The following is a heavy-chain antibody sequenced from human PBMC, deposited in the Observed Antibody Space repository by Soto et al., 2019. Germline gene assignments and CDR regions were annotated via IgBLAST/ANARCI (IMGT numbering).Heavy chain of an antibody. Sequence: QITLKESGPTLVKPTQTLTLTCTFSGFSLSTSGVGVGWIRQPQGKALEWLALIYWDDDKRYSPSLKSRLTITKDTSKNQVVLTMTNMDPVDTATYYCAHSTKIRSPVVVPAAVRRGEPYNWFDPWGQGTLVTVSS. J-gene: IGHJ5*02. D-gene: IGHD2-2*01. CDR3: AHSTKIRSPVVVPAAVRRGEPYNWFDP. CDR2: IYWDDDK. V-gene: IGHV2-5*02. CDR1: GFSLSTSGVG.